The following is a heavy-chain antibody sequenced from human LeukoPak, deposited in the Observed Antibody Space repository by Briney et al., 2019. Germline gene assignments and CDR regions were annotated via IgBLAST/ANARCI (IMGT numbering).Heavy chain of an antibody. J-gene: IGHJ5*02. V-gene: IGHV4-59*01. CDR1: GGSISSYY. CDR3: ARGGRDQYCSSTSYYHWFDP. Sequence: PSETLSLTCTVSGGSISSYYWSWIRQPPGKGLEWVGCIYYSGGTTYNPSPKSGVTISVETPKNQYSLKLSSVTAADAAVYYCARGGRDQYCSSTSYYHWFDPWGQGTLVTVSS. CDR2: IYYSGGT. D-gene: IGHD2-2*01.